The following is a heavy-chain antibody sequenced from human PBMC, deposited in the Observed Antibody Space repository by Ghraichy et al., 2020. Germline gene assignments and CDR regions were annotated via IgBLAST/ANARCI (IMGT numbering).Heavy chain of an antibody. CDR3: ASSAINYDFWSGYSWNWFDP. J-gene: IGHJ5*02. CDR2: INPSGGST. V-gene: IGHV1-46*03. CDR1: GYTFTSYY. Sequence: ASVKVSCKASGYTFTSYYMHWVRQAPGQGLEWMGIINPSGGSTSYAQKFQGRVTMTRDTSTSTVYMELSSLRSEDTAVYYCASSAINYDFWSGYSWNWFDPWGQGTLVTVSS. D-gene: IGHD3-3*01.